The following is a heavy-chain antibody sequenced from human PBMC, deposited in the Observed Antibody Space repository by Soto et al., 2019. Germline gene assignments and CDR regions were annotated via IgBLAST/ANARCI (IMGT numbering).Heavy chain of an antibody. CDR1: GYTFTSYG. CDR2: ISAYNGNT. D-gene: IGHD4-4*01. Sequence: ASVKVSCKASGYTFTSYGISWVRQAPGQGLEWMGWISAYNGNTNYAQKLQGRVTMTTDTSTSTAYMELRSLISDDTALYYCARGAYSNYYFDYWGQGTLVTVSS. V-gene: IGHV1-18*01. J-gene: IGHJ4*02. CDR3: ARGAYSNYYFDY.